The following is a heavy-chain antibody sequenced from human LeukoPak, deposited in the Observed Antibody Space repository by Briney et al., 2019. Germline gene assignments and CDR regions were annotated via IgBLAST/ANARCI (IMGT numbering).Heavy chain of an antibody. CDR3: ARASVYDYVWGSYRYQYYFDY. CDR2: TYYRSKWYN. V-gene: IGHV6-1*01. Sequence: SQTLSLTCAISGDSVSSNSAAWNWIRQPPSRGLEWLGRTYYRSKWYNDYAVSVKSRITINPDTSKNQFSLQLNSVTPEDTAVYYCARASVYDYVWGSYRYQYYFDYWGQGTLVTVSS. CDR1: GDSVSSNSAA. D-gene: IGHD3-16*02. J-gene: IGHJ4*02.